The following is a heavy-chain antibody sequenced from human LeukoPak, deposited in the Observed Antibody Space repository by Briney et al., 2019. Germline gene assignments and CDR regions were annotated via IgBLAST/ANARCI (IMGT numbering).Heavy chain of an antibody. D-gene: IGHD1-26*01. CDR2: IYYSGST. V-gene: IGHV4-59*01. J-gene: IGHJ6*03. CDR1: GGSISSYY. Sequence: SETLSLTCTVSGGSISSYYWSWIRQPPGMGLEWIGYIYYSGSTNYNPSLKSRVTISVDTSKNQFSLKLSSVTAADTAVYYCARAGGSYSDYYMDVWGKGTTVTVSS. CDR3: ARAGGSYSDYYMDV.